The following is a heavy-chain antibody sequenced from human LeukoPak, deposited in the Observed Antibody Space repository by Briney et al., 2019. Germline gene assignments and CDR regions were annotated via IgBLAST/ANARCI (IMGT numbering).Heavy chain of an antibody. Sequence: ASVKVSCKASGYTFTGYYMHWVRQAPGQGLEWMGWINPNSGGTNYAQKFQGRVTMTRDTSISTAYMGLRSLRSDDTAVYYCARVRDTAMGKFDYWGQGTLVTVSS. CDR2: INPNSGGT. CDR1: GYTFTGYY. V-gene: IGHV1-2*02. D-gene: IGHD5-18*01. J-gene: IGHJ4*02. CDR3: ARVRDTAMGKFDY.